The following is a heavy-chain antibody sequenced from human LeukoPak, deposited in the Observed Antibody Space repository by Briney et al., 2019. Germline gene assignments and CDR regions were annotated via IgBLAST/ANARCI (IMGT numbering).Heavy chain of an antibody. CDR2: INPNSGGT. D-gene: IGHD3-10*01. J-gene: IGHJ5*02. CDR3: ARDRGINYGSGSRHGWFDP. CDR1: GYTFTGYY. Sequence: ASVKVSCKASGYTFTGYYMHWVRQAPGQGLEWMGWINPNSGGTNYAQKFQGRVTMTRDTSISTAYMELSRLRSDDTAVYYCARDRGINYGSGSRHGWFDPWGQGTLVTVSS. V-gene: IGHV1-2*02.